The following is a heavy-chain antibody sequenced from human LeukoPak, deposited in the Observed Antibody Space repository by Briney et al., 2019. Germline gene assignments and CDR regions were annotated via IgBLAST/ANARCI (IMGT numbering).Heavy chain of an antibody. Sequence: ETVSLSCSVSGDSVTSTYWSWIRQPPGKGLEWIAYGHHSESSNYNPSFRSRVIIRVDTSRNQFSLRLSSVTAADTAIYYCARESAGSLHDSTAAFHYWGQGILVIVSS. V-gene: IGHV4-59*02. D-gene: IGHD2-8*02. CDR2: GHHSESS. CDR1: GDSVTSTY. J-gene: IGHJ4*02. CDR3: ARESAGSLHDSTAAFHY.